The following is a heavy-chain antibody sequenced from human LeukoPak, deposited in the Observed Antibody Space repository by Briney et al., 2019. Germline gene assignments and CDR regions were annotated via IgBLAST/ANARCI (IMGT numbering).Heavy chain of an antibody. D-gene: IGHD1-26*01. J-gene: IGHJ4*02. Sequence: PGGSLRLSCAASGFTFSSYSMNWVRQAPGKGLEWVSYISSSSSTIYYTDSVKGRFTISRDNAQNSVYLQMNSLRDEDTAVYYCARVGELDYWGQGTLVTVSS. CDR2: ISSSSSTI. V-gene: IGHV3-48*02. CDR3: ARVGELDY. CDR1: GFTFSSYS.